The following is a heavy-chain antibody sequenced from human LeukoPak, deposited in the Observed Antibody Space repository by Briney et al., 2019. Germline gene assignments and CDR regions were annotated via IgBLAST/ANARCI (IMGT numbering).Heavy chain of an antibody. Sequence: PSETLSLTCNVSGGSINNGGYYWSWIRQHPGKGLEWIGYIYYSGSTYYNPSLMSRVAISVDTSKKQFSLKLSSVTAADTAVYYCARTYCSTTSCPWGYLYGMDVWGQGTTVTVSS. J-gene: IGHJ6*02. CDR2: IYYSGST. V-gene: IGHV4-31*03. CDR1: GGSINNGGYY. D-gene: IGHD2-2*01. CDR3: ARTYCSTTSCPWGYLYGMDV.